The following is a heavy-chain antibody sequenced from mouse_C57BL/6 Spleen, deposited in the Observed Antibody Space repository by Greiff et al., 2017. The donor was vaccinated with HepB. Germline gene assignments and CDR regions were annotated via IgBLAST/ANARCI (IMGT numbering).Heavy chain of an antibody. Sequence: EVQLQQSVAELVRPGASVKLSCTASGFNIKNTYMHWVKQRPEQGLEWIGRIDPANGNTKYAPKFQGKATITADTSSNTAYLQLSSLTSEDTAIYYCARDYYGSSYNYYAMDYWGHRTSVTVSS. CDR3: ARDYYGSSYNYYAMDY. D-gene: IGHD1-1*01. CDR1: GFNIKNTY. J-gene: IGHJ4*01. CDR2: IDPANGNT. V-gene: IGHV14-3*01.